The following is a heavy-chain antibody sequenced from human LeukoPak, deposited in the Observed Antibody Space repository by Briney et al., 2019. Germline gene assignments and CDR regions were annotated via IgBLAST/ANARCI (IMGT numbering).Heavy chain of an antibody. CDR2: INHIGST. V-gene: IGHV4-34*01. Sequence: SETLSLTCAVYGGSFSGYYWSWIRQPPGKGLEWIGEINHIGSTNYNPSLKSRVTISVDTSENQFSLKLSSVTAADTAVYYCARATPLRYFDWLLHLPLDYWGQGTLVTVSS. CDR1: GGSFSGYY. CDR3: ARATPLRYFDWLLHLPLDY. D-gene: IGHD3-9*01. J-gene: IGHJ4*02.